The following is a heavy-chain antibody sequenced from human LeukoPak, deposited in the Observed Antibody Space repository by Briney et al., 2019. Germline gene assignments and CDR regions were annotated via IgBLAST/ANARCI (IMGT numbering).Heavy chain of an antibody. CDR2: IFVSGNT. Sequence: KPSETLSLTCTVSGASFNSHYWSWIRQPPGKTLEWIGYIFVSGNTDYNPSLKSRVTMSLDTSRNQFSLKMNSVTAADTALYYCASRPAGRTWYGVFDYWSQGTLVTVSS. J-gene: IGHJ4*02. CDR1: GASFNSHY. CDR3: ASRPAGRTWYGVFDY. V-gene: IGHV4-59*11. D-gene: IGHD6-13*01.